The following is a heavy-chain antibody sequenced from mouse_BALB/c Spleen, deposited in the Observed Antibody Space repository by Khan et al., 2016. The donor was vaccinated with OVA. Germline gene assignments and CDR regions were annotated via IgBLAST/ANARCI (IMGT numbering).Heavy chain of an antibody. CDR1: GFSLSRYN. J-gene: IGHJ4*01. Sequence: QVQLQQSGPGLVAPSQSLSITSTVSGFSLSRYNIHWVRQPPGKGLNWLGVIWGGGDTDYNSTLKSRLSIIKDNSKSQVFLKMNSLQTDDTAMYYCARAYYTYDGYYGMDYWGQGTSVTVSS. V-gene: IGHV2-6-4*01. CDR3: ARAYYTYDGYYGMDY. CDR2: IWGGGDT. D-gene: IGHD2-14*01.